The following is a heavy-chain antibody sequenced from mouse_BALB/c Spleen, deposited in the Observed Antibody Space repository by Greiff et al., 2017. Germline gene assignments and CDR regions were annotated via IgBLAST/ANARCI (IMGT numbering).Heavy chain of an antibody. CDR3: ARLGGNYLDY. Sequence: EVQVVESGGDLVKPGGSLKLSCAASGFTFSSYGMSWVRQTPDKRLEWVATISSGGSYTYYPDSVKGRFTISRDNAKNTLYLQMSSLKSEDTAMYYCARLGGNYLDYWGQGTTLTVSS. D-gene: IGHD2-14*01. J-gene: IGHJ2*01. CDR2: ISSGGSYT. V-gene: IGHV5-6*01. CDR1: GFTFSSYG.